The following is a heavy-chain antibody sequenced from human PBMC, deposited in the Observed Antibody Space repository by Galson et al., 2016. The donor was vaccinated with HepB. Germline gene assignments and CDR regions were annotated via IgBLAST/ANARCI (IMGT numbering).Heavy chain of an antibody. J-gene: IGHJ4*02. CDR3: ARERRRFYDFWRGYFIHDY. CDR1: GFSFSDYA. CDR2: ISGSGANT. Sequence: SLRLSCAASGFSFSDYAMTWVRQAPGKGLEWVSTISGSGANTYYADSAKGRFAISRDNPKNTVYLQMNSLRAEDTAVFYCARERRRFYDFWRGYFIHDYWGQGTLVTVSS. V-gene: IGHV3-23*01. D-gene: IGHD3-3*01.